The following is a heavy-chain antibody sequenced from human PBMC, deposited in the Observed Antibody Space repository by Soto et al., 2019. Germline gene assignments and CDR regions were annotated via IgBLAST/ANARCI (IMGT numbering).Heavy chain of an antibody. J-gene: IGHJ5*02. CDR1: GGSISSSNW. CDR3: ATHSVRGSSSGVIDP. V-gene: IGHV4-4*02. CDR2: IYHSGST. D-gene: IGHD6-6*01. Sequence: PSETLSLTCAVSGGSISSSNWWSWVRQPPGKGLEWIGEIYHSGSTNYNPSLKSRVTISVDKSKNQFSLKLSSVTAADTAVYYCATHSVRGSSSGVIDPWGQGTLVTVSS.